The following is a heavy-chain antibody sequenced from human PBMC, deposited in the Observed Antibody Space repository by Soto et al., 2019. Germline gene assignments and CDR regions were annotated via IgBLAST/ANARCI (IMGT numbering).Heavy chain of an antibody. CDR1: GFTFSSYA. Sequence: EVQLLESGGGLVQPGGSLRLSCAASGFTFSSYAMSWVRQAPGKGLEWVSAISGSGGSTYYADSVKGRFTISRDNSKNTLDLHMNSLRAEDTAVYYCAKRRQLVRRSWFDLWGQGTLVTVAS. D-gene: IGHD6-6*01. V-gene: IGHV3-23*01. CDR3: AKRRQLVRRSWFDL. J-gene: IGHJ5*02. CDR2: ISGSGGST.